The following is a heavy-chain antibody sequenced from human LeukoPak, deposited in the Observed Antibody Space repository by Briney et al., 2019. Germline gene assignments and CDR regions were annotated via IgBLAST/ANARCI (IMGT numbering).Heavy chain of an antibody. CDR3: ARAVTYSDSSGHRIYFDY. CDR1: GDSISSYS. V-gene: IGHV4-59*01. D-gene: IGHD3-22*01. J-gene: IGHJ4*02. CDR2: IHYSEGT. Sequence: SETLSLTCSVSGDSISSYSWSWIRQPPGKGLEWIGYIHYSEGTTYNPPLKSRVTISADPSKHQLSLSLSSVTAADTAVYYCARAVTYSDSSGHRIYFDYWGQGTLVTVSS.